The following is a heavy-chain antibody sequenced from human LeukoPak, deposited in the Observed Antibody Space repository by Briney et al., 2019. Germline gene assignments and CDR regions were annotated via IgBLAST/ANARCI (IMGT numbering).Heavy chain of an antibody. CDR3: VRGVGVSRFNYFDP. Sequence: GGSLRLSCAASGITFSSYSMNWVRQAPGKGLEWVAVIWYDASDRYYADSVKGRFTISRDNSKNTLFLQMNSLRDDDTAVYYCVRGVGVSRFNYFDPWGQGTLVVVSS. D-gene: IGHD5-24*01. CDR2: IWYDASDR. V-gene: IGHV3-33*08. J-gene: IGHJ5*02. CDR1: GITFSSYS.